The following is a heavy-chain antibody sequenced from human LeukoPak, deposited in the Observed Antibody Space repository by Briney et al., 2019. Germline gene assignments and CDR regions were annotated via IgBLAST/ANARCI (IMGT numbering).Heavy chain of an antibody. J-gene: IGHJ4*02. CDR1: GFTFSSYA. CDR2: IKSKTDGGTT. Sequence: GGSLRLSCAASGFTFSSYAMSWVRQAPGKGLEWVGRIKSKTDGGTTDYAAPVKGRFTISRDDSKNTLYLQMNSLKTEDTAVYYCTSSITMIVVKALDYWGQGTLVTVSS. D-gene: IGHD3-22*01. V-gene: IGHV3-15*01. CDR3: TSSITMIVVKALDY.